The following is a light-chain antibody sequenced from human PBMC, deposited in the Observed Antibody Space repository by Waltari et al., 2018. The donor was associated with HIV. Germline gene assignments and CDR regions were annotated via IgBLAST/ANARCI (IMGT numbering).Light chain of an antibody. V-gene: IGLV1-40*01. CDR2: GNS. Sequence: QSVLTQPPSVSGAPGHTVTISCTGSSSNIVAGYDVHWYQQLPGTAPNLLIYGNSNRPSGVPDRFSGSKSGTSASLAITGLQAEDEADYYCQSYDSSLSAWVFGGGTRLTVL. J-gene: IGLJ3*02. CDR3: QSYDSSLSAWV. CDR1: SSNIVAGYD.